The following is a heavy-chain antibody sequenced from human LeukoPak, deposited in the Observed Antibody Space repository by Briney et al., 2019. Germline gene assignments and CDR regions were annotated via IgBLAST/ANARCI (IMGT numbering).Heavy chain of an antibody. V-gene: IGHV1-69*05. Sequence: SVKVSCKASGGTFSSYAISWVRQAPGQGLEWMGRIIPIFGTANYAQKFQGRVSITTDESTSTAYMELSSLRSEDTAVYYCARESVPPYCGGDCCLDYWGQGTLVTVSS. CDR3: ARESVPPYCGGDCCLDY. CDR1: GGTFSSYA. CDR2: IIPIFGTA. D-gene: IGHD2-21*02. J-gene: IGHJ4*02.